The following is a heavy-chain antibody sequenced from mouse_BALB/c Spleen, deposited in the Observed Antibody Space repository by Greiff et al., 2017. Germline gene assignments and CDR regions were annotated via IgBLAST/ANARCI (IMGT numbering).Heavy chain of an antibody. D-gene: IGHD4-1*01. Sequence: VQLKESGGGLVQPGGSLRLSCATSGFTFTDYYMSWVRQPPGKALEWLGFIRNKANGYTTEYSASVKGRFTISRDNSQSILYLQMNTLRAEDSATYYCARDRGTEYFDYWGQGTTLTVSS. J-gene: IGHJ2*01. V-gene: IGHV7-3*02. CDR1: GFTFTDYY. CDR2: IRNKANGYTT. CDR3: ARDRGTEYFDY.